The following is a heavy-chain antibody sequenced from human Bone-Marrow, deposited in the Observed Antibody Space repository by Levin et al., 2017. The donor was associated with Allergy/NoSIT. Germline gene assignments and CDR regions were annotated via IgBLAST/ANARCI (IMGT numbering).Heavy chain of an antibody. J-gene: IGHJ4*02. V-gene: IGHV3-23*01. CDR1: GFTFSRNA. CDR3: ARVGYTNGRYWFDY. D-gene: IGHD6-19*01. Sequence: PGESLKISCAASGFTFSRNAMNWVRQAPGKGLEWVSTISGSGANTYYADSVEGRFTISRDNSKNTLYMQMNSLSAEDTAVYYCARVGYTNGRYWFDYWGQGTLVTVSS. CDR2: ISGSGANT.